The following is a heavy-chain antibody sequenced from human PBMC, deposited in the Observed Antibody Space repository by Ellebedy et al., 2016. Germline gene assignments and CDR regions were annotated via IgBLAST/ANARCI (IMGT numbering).Heavy chain of an antibody. CDR1: GFIFSDYY. D-gene: IGHD3-16*01. V-gene: IGHV3-23*01. J-gene: IGHJ3*01. CDR3: AKDRALGGGSTFDV. CDR2: ISGSGSDT. Sequence: GGSLRLXXAASGFIFSDYYMSWIRQAPGKGLEWVSAISGSGSDTYYVDSVKGRFTISRDNSKNTLYLQMNSLRVEDTALYYCAKDRALGGGSTFDVWGPGTMVTLSS.